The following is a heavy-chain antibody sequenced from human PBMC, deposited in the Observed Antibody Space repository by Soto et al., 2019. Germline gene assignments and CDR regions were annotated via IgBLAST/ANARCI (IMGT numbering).Heavy chain of an antibody. CDR3: ERDGGSLGY. J-gene: IGHJ4*02. CDR2: ISSSSSTI. CDR1: GFTFSIYS. Sequence: EVQLVESGGGLVQPGGSLRLSCAASGFTFSIYSMNWVRQAPGKGLEWVSYISSSSSTIYYADSVKGRFTISRDNAKNSMYRQRNSLRDEDKAVYYCERDGGSLGYWGQGTLVTVSS. D-gene: IGHD1-26*01. V-gene: IGHV3-48*02.